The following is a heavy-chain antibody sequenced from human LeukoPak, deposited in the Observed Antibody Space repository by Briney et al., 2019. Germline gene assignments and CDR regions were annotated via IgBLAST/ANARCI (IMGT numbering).Heavy chain of an antibody. CDR1: GLSVSSNN. V-gene: IGHV3-48*01. CDR3: AKDPEYSSSWYPDY. CDR2: ISAGSGTI. Sequence: GGSLRLSCAASGLSVSSNNMHWVRQAPGGGLEWVSYISAGSGTIYSADSVKGRFTISRDNSKNTLYLQMNSLRAEDTALYYCAKDPEYSSSWYPDYWGQGTLVTVSS. J-gene: IGHJ4*02. D-gene: IGHD6-13*01.